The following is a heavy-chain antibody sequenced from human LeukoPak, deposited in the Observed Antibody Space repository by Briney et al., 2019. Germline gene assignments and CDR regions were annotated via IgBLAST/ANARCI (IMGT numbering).Heavy chain of an antibody. D-gene: IGHD2-2*01. CDR1: GYTFTGYY. Sequence: ASVKVSCKASGYTFTGYYMHWVRQAPGQGLEWMGWINPNSGGTNYAQKFQGRVTLTRDTSISTAYMELSRLRSDDTAVYYCESLGYCTSTSCYGEERENDYWGQGTLVTVSS. CDR2: INPNSGGT. V-gene: IGHV1-2*02. J-gene: IGHJ4*02. CDR3: ESLGYCTSTSCYGEERENDY.